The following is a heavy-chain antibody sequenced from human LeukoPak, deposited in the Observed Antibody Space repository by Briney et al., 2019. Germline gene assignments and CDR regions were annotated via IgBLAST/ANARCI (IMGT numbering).Heavy chain of an antibody. CDR2: ISSRSDYT. CDR1: GFTFSDYY. J-gene: IGHJ4*02. Sequence: GESLRLSCAASGFTFSDYYMSWIRQAPGKGLEWVSYISSRSDYTYYADSVKGRFTLSRDNAKNSLYLQMNSLRAEDTAVYYCASDMSYSGYYIDYWGQGTLVTVSS. V-gene: IGHV3-11*05. CDR3: ASDMSYSGYYIDY. D-gene: IGHD3-3*01.